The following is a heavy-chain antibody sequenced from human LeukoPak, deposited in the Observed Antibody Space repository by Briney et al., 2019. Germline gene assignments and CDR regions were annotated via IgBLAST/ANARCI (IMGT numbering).Heavy chain of an antibody. D-gene: IGHD6-19*01. J-gene: IGHJ4*02. Sequence: GGSLRLSCAASGFTFTDHYMDWVRQAPGRGLEWVGRTRNKAYSYTTEYAASVKGRFTISRDDSKNLVFLQMNSLKTEDTAVYYCTTGGSGWYSDYWGQGTLVTVSS. CDR3: TTGGSGWYSDY. CDR1: GFTFTDHY. V-gene: IGHV3-72*01. CDR2: TRNKAYSYTT.